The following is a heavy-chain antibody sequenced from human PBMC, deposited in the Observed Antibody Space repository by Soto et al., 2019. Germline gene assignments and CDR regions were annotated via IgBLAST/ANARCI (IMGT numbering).Heavy chain of an antibody. Sequence: GGSLRLSCAVSGFPFSTYAMHWVRQAPGKGLEWISYINSDSTTTFHADSVKGRFTVSRDNSKKTLYLQMNSLRPEDTVLYYCAKDEYYYSRSGYYIFDSWGQGTLVTVSS. CDR2: INSDSTTT. D-gene: IGHD3-22*01. J-gene: IGHJ4*02. CDR3: AKDEYYYSRSGYYIFDS. V-gene: IGHV3-48*01. CDR1: GFPFSTYA.